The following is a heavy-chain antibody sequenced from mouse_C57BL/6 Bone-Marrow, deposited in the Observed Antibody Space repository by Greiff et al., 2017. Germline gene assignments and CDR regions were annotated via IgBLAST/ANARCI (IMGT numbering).Heavy chain of an antibody. V-gene: IGHV1-64*01. J-gene: IGHJ4*01. D-gene: IGHD1-1*01. Sequence: QVQLQQPGAELVKPGAPVKLSCKASGYTFTSYWMHWVKQRPGQGLEWIGMIHPNSGSTNYNEKFKSKATLTVDKSSSTAYMQLSSLTSEDSAVYYCARGLLHGAMDYWGQGTSVTVSS. CDR1: GYTFTSYW. CDR3: ARGLLHGAMDY. CDR2: IHPNSGST.